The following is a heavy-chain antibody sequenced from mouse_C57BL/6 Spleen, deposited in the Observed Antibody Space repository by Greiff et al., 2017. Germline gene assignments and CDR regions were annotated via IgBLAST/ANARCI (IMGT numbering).Heavy chain of an antibody. D-gene: IGHD3-2*01. V-gene: IGHV1-7*01. J-gene: IGHJ2*02. CDR2: INPSSGYT. CDR1: GYTFTSYW. Sequence: QVQLKQSGAELAKPGASVKLSCKASGYTFTSYWMHWVKQRPGQGLEWIGYINPSSGYTKYNQKFKDKATLTADKSSSTAYLQLSSLAYEDSAVYYCARCDSSYYEDYWGQGTSRTVSS. CDR3: ARCDSSYYEDY.